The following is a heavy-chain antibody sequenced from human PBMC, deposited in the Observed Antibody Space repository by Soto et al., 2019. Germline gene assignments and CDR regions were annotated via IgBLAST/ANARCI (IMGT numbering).Heavy chain of an antibody. CDR2: MWYHGRDK. CDR3: ARDAGGQSGNFIFDS. D-gene: IGHD1-26*01. V-gene: IGHV3-33*01. CDR1: GFSLSDYV. Sequence: GGSLRLSCAASGFSLSDYVMHWVRQSPGEGLEWVAVMWYHGRDKFYAESVKGRFTITRDNSKNTLYLQMNSLRAEDTAVYYCARDAGGQSGNFIFDSWGQGALVTVSS. J-gene: IGHJ4*02.